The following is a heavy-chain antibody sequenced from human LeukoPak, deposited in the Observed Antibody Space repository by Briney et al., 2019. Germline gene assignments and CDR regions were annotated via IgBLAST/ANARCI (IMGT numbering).Heavy chain of an antibody. CDR2: INHSGST. J-gene: IGHJ6*02. V-gene: IGHV4-34*01. CDR3: ARGALRFLGASYYYYGMDV. Sequence: PSETLSLTCAVYGGSFSGYYWSWIRQPPGKGLEWIGEINHSGSTNYNPSLKSRVTISVETSKNQFSLKLSSVTAADTAVYYCARGALRFLGASYYYYGMDVWGQGTTVTVSS. CDR1: GGSFSGYY. D-gene: IGHD3-3*01.